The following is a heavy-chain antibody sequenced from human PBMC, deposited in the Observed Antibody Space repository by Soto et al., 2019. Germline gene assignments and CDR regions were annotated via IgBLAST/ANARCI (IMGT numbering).Heavy chain of an antibody. D-gene: IGHD2-15*01. CDR2: ISAYNGNT. Sequence: ASVKVSCKASGYTFTSYGISWVRQAPGQGLEWMGWISAYNGNTNYAQKLQGRVTMTTDTSTSTAYMELRSLRADDTAVYYCARPSGLGYWSGGSCSHLYYYYGMDVWGQGTTVTVSS. CDR1: GYTFTSYG. J-gene: IGHJ6*02. CDR3: ARPSGLGYWSGGSCSHLYYYYGMDV. V-gene: IGHV1-18*01.